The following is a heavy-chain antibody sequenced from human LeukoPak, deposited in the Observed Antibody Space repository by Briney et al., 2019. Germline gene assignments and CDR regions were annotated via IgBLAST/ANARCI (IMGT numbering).Heavy chain of an antibody. D-gene: IGHD6-13*01. Sequence: PSETLCLTCAVYGGSLSGYYWSWIRQPPGKGLEWIGEINHSGSTNYNPSLKSRVTISVDTSKNQFSLKLSSVTAADTAVYYCARGRSSSWYYYYGMDVWGQGTTVTVSS. CDR3: ARGRSSSWYYYYGMDV. CDR1: GGSLSGYY. J-gene: IGHJ6*02. CDR2: INHSGST. V-gene: IGHV4-34*01.